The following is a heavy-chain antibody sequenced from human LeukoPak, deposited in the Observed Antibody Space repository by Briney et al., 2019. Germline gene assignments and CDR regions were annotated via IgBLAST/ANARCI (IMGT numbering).Heavy chain of an antibody. J-gene: IGHJ5*02. V-gene: IGHV4-30-2*01. D-gene: IGHD2-2*01. CDR3: ARGVVSFLQLLSHWFDP. CDR2: IYHSGST. CDR1: GGSISSGGYS. Sequence: PSETLSLTCAVSGGSISSGGYSWSWIRQPPGKGLEWIGYIYHSGSTYYNPSLKSRVTISVDRSKNQFSLKLSSVTAADTAVYYCARGVVSFLQLLSHWFDPWGQGTLVTVSS.